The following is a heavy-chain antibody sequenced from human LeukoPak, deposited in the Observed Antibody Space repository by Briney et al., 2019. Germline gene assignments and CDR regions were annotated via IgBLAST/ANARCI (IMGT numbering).Heavy chain of an antibody. D-gene: IGHD3-3*01. V-gene: IGHV4-39*02. Sequence: SENLSLNCTVSGGSISSSSFYWGWIRQPPGKGLERIGSIYYSGSTYYNPSLKSRVTISVYTSKNQFSLKLTSVTAADTAVYYCASEHYDFWSGYLTPPSDYWGQGTLVTVSS. J-gene: IGHJ4*02. CDR1: GGSISSSSFY. CDR2: IYYSGST. CDR3: ASEHYDFWSGYLTPPSDY.